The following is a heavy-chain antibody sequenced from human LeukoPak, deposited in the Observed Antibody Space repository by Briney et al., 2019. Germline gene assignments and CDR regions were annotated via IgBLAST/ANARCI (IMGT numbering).Heavy chain of an antibody. CDR3: ARRVLRSDYYYYYYGMDV. CDR2: IYYSGST. CDR1: GGSIRSYY. Sequence: SETLSLTCTVSGGSIRSYYWSWIRQPPGKGLEWIGYIYYSGSTNYNPSLKSRVTISVDTSKNQFSLKLSSVTAADTAVYYCARRVLRSDYYYYYYGMDVWGQGTTVTVSS. V-gene: IGHV4-59*08. J-gene: IGHJ6*02. D-gene: IGHD3-16*01.